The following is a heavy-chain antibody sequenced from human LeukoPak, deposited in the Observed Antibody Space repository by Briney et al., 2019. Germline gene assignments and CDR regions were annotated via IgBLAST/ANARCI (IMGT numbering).Heavy chain of an antibody. CDR3: ARGGIDPLGTTDY. CDR1: GYTFTSYY. CDR2: MNPNSGGT. V-gene: IGHV1-2*02. J-gene: IGHJ4*02. Sequence: VASVKVSCKASGYTFTSYYMHWVRQAPGQGLEWMGWMNPNSGGTNYAQKFQGRVTMTRDTSISTAYMELSRLRSDDTAVYYCARGGIDPLGTTDYWGQGTLVTVSS. D-gene: IGHD1-7*01.